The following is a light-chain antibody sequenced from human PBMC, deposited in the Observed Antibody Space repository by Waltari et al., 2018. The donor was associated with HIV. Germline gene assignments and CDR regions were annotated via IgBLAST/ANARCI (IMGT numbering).Light chain of an antibody. Sequence: QSALTQPASVSGSPGQSITISCTGTSSDVGAYNFVSWYQQHPGKAPKLMIYDVSSRPSGVSDRFSGSKSGNTASLTISGLQVEEEADYYCGSYTSSSTLVFGGGTKLTVL. J-gene: IGLJ3*02. CDR1: SSDVGAYNF. V-gene: IGLV2-14*03. CDR3: GSYTSSSTLV. CDR2: DVS.